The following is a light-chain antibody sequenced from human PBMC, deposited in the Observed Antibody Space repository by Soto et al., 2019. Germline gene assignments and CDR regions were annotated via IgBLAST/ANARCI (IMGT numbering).Light chain of an antibody. CDR3: CSYAGSYNYV. CDR1: SSDVGSYNL. V-gene: IGLV2-23*02. CDR2: EVS. Sequence: QSALTQPASVSGSPGQSITISCTGTSSDVGSYNLVSWYQQHPGKAPKLMIYEVSKRPSGVSNRFSGSKSGNTASLTISELQAEDEADYYCCSYAGSYNYVFGTGTKVTVL. J-gene: IGLJ1*01.